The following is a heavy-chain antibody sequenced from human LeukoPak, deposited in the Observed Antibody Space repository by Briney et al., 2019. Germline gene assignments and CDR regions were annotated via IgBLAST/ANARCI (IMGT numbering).Heavy chain of an antibody. J-gene: IGHJ4*02. CDR2: TNPFDGST. CDR3: AREATAAGTLGDY. CDR1: GYTFTNYY. D-gene: IGHD6-13*01. Sequence: ASVQVSCKTSGYTFTNYYMHWVRQAPGQGLEWMGITNPFDGSTTYAQKFQGRVTMTRDSSTSTVYMGLSSLRSEDTAVYYCAREATAAGTLGDYWGQGTLVTVSS. V-gene: IGHV1-46*01.